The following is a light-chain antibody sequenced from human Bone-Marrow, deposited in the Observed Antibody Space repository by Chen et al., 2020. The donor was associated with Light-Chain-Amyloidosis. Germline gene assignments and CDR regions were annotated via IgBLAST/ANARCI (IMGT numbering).Light chain of an antibody. CDR1: DLPTKY. CDR3: QSADSSGTYDVI. J-gene: IGLJ2*01. V-gene: IGLV3-25*03. Sequence: SYELTQPPSVSVSPGQTARITCSGDDLPTKYAYWYQQKPGQAPVLVIHRDTERPSGSSERFSGSSSGTKAPLTISGVQAEDEADYHCQSADSSGTYDVIFGGGTKLTVL. CDR2: RDT.